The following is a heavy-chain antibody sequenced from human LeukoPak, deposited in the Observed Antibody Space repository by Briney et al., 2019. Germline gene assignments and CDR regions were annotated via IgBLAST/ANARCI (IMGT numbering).Heavy chain of an antibody. CDR3: ARGRSYGFDFDS. CDR1: GVSINTCCYY. J-gene: IGHJ4*02. CDR2: KYYSGST. V-gene: IGHV4-61*01. Sequence: PSETLSLTCDVSGVSINTCCYYWTWIRQPPGKGLEWIGYKYYSGSTRYNSSLRSRLTISLDSSKNQFSLRLTSVTAADTAVYYCARGRSYGFDFDSWGPGTLVTVSS. D-gene: IGHD5-18*01.